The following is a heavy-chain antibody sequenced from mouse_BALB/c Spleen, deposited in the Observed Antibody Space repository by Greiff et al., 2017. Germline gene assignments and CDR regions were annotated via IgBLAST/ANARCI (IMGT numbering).Heavy chain of an antibody. CDR1: GYTFTSYW. V-gene: IGHV1-69*02. CDR2: IYPSDSYT. J-gene: IGHJ4*01. Sequence: VQLQQPGAELVRPGASVKLSCKASGYTFTSYWINWVKQRPGQGLEWIGNIYPSDSYTNYNQKFKDKATLTVDKSSSTAYMQLSSPTSEDSAVYYCTRGTARARYAMDYWGQGTSVTVSS. CDR3: TRGTARARYAMDY. D-gene: IGHD3-2*01.